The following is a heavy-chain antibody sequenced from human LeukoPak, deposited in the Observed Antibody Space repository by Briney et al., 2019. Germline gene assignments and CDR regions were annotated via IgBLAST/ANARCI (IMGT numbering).Heavy chain of an antibody. CDR3: AKMKGHPLPKYYMDV. D-gene: IGHD1-26*01. CDR1: GFTFSSYA. J-gene: IGHJ6*01. V-gene: IGHV3-23*01. Sequence: GGSLRLSCAASGFTFSSYAMSWFRQAPGKGLEWVSGISGRGGSTYYADAVKGRFTISRDNSKNTLYLQMNSLRAEDTAIYYCAKMKGHPLPKYYMDVWGQGTTVTVSS. CDR2: ISGRGGST.